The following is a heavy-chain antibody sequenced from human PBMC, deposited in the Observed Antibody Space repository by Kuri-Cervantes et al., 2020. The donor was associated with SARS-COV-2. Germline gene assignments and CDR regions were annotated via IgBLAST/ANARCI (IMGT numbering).Heavy chain of an antibody. V-gene: IGHV1-69*05. CDR2: IIPIFGTA. Sequence: SVKVSCKASGYTFTSYGISWVRQAPGQGLEWMGGIIPIFGTANYAQKFQGRVTITTGESTSTAYMELSSLRSEDTAVYYCARGPTKEFGQLGPWGQGTPVTVSS. J-gene: IGHJ4*02. CDR1: GYTFTSYG. D-gene: IGHD6-6*01. CDR3: ARGPTKEFGQLGP.